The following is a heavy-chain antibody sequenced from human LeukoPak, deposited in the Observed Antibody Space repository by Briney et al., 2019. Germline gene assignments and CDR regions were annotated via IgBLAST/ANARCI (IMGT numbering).Heavy chain of an antibody. D-gene: IGHD3-10*02. CDR1: GFTFSNYN. CDR2: ITSSGTYT. CDR3: AELGITMIGGV. Sequence: GGSLRLSCADSGFTFSNYNMNWVRQAPGKAMEWVSSITSSGTYTFYADSVKGRFTISRDNAKNSVYLQMNSLRAEDTAVYYCAELGITMIGGVWGKGTTVTISS. J-gene: IGHJ6*04. V-gene: IGHV3-21*01.